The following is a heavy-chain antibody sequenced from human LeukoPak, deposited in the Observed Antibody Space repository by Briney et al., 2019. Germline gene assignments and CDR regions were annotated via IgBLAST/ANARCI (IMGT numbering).Heavy chain of an antibody. Sequence: GESLKISCKGSEYSFTNYWIAWVRQMPGKGLEWMGIIYPGDSDTRYSPSFEGQVAISADKSISTAYLQWSSLKASDTAMYYCARHHTPAYSSDWYGDYWGQGTLVTVPS. D-gene: IGHD6-19*01. J-gene: IGHJ4*02. V-gene: IGHV5-51*01. CDR1: EYSFTNYW. CDR3: ARHHTPAYSSDWYGDY. CDR2: IYPGDSDT.